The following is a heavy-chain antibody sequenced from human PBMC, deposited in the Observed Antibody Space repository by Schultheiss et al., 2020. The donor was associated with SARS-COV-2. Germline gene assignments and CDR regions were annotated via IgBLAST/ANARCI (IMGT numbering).Heavy chain of an antibody. CDR2: ISGSGGST. CDR1: GFTFSSYA. Sequence: GGSLRLSCAASGFTFSSYAMSWVRQAPGKGLEWVSAISGSGGSTYYADSVKGRFTISRDNAKNSLYLQMNSLRAEDTAVYYCARDGSSGYYSWFDPWGQGTLVTVSS. V-gene: IGHV3-23*01. CDR3: ARDGSSGYYSWFDP. D-gene: IGHD3-22*01. J-gene: IGHJ5*02.